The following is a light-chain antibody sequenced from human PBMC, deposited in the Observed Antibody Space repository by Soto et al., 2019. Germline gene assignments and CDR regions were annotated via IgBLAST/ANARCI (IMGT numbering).Light chain of an antibody. V-gene: IGLV1-51*01. J-gene: IGLJ2*01. CDR3: AAWDSYLSGVV. CDR1: SSNIGSNY. Sequence: QSVLTQAPSVSAAPGQKVTISCSGGSSNIGSNYISWYQQLPGTAPKLLIHDNNKRPSGIPDRFSGSKSGTSATLGITGLQTGDEGTYYCAAWDSYLSGVVFGGGTKVTVL. CDR2: DNN.